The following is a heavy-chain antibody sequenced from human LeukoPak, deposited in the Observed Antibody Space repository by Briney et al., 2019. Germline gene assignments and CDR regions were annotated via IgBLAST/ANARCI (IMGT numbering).Heavy chain of an antibody. V-gene: IGHV3-23*01. Sequence: GGSLRLSCAASGFTFSNFAMMWVRQAPGTGLQWVSTITGYGATFYADSVRGRFNIFRDTSMNTLFLQMNSLGAEDTAVYYCAKGAAAGKVVWFDPWGQGTLVTVSS. J-gene: IGHJ5*02. CDR1: GFTFSNFA. CDR3: AKGAAAGKVVWFDP. D-gene: IGHD6-13*01. CDR2: ITGYGAT.